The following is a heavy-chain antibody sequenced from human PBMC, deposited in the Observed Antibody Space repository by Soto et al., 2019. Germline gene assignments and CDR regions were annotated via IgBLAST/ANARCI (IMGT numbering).Heavy chain of an antibody. CDR3: VSSVDCPNGVCYLGDFAY. CDR1: GYTFSSYD. V-gene: IGHV1-8*01. J-gene: IGHJ4*02. Sequence: QVQLVQSGAEVKKPGASVKVSCKASGYTFSSYDINWVRQATGQGLEWMGWMKPTSGNTGYAQKFRGSVTIPSDTSLSTAYLELSSLRCEDSAVYYCVSSVDCPNGVCYLGDFAYLGQGTRVTVSS. CDR2: MKPTSGNT. D-gene: IGHD2-8*01.